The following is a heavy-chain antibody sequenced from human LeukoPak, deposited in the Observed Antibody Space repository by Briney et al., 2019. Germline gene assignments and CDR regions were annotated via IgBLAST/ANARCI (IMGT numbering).Heavy chain of an antibody. J-gene: IGHJ4*02. V-gene: IGHV3-74*01. CDR3: TRGGGVYYYTGCGYRSGLYYFDY. CDR1: GFTFSSYW. Sequence: GGSLRLSCAASGFTFSSYWMHWVRQAPGKGLVWVSRINSDGSNTSYADSVKGRFSISRDNAKNTLYLQMNSLRAEDTAVYYCTRGGGVYYYTGCGYRSGLYYFDYWGQGTLVTVSS. CDR2: INSDGSNT. D-gene: IGHD3-22*01.